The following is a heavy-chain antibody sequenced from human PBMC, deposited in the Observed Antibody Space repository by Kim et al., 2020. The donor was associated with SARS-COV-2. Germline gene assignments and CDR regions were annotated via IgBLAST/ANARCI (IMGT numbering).Heavy chain of an antibody. CDR2: IYYSGST. Sequence: SETLSLTCTVSGGSISSGGYYWSWIRQHPGKGLEWIGYIYYSGSTYYNPSLKSRVTISVDTSKNQFSLKLSSVTAADTAVYYCGRIRRIYGMDVWGQGTTVTVSS. CDR3: GRIRRIYGMDV. D-gene: IGHD3-3*02. J-gene: IGHJ6*02. V-gene: IGHV4-31*03. CDR1: GGSISSGGYY.